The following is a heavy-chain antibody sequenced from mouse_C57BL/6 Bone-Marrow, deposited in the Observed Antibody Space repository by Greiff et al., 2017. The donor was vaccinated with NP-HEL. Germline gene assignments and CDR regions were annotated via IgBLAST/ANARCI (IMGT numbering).Heavy chain of an antibody. Sequence: VQLQQSGAELVRPGSSVKLSCKASGYTFTSYWMDWVKQRPGQGLEWIGNIYPSDSETHYNQKFKDKATLTVDKSSSTAYMQLSSLTSEDSAVYYCARSSNYGSSRAYWGQGTLVTVSA. V-gene: IGHV1-61*01. CDR1: GYTFTSYW. J-gene: IGHJ3*01. CDR2: IYPSDSET. CDR3: ARSSNYGSSRAY. D-gene: IGHD1-1*01.